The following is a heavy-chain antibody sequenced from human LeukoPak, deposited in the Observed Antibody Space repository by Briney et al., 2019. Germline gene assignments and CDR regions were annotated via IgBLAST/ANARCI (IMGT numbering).Heavy chain of an antibody. CDR2: ISSPSCYI. CDR3: ARETYYYDTQAFDI. V-gene: IGHV3-21*01. J-gene: IGHJ3*02. Sequence: GGSLRLSCAASGFTFSSYSMTWVRQAPGKGLEWVASISSPSCYIYYADSVKGRFTISRDNAKNSLYLQMNSLRAEDTAVYYCARETYYYDTQAFDIWGQGTMVTVSS. CDR1: GFTFSSYS. D-gene: IGHD3-22*01.